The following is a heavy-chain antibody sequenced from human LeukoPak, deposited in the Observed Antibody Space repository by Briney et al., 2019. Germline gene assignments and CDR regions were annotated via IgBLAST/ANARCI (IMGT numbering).Heavy chain of an antibody. J-gene: IGHJ4*02. CDR1: GFTFSSYA. V-gene: IGHV3-30-3*01. CDR3: AKGVVVVVAAHYFDY. D-gene: IGHD2-15*01. CDR2: ISYDGSNK. Sequence: GRSLRLSCAASGFTFSSYAMHWVRQAPGKGLEWVAVISYDGSNKYYADSVKGRFTISRDNSKNTLYLQMNSLRAEDTAVYYCAKGVVVVVAAHYFDYWGQGTLVTVSS.